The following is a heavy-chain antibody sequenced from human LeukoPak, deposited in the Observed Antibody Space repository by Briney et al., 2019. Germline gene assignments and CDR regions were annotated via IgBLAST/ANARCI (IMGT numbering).Heavy chain of an antibody. CDR2: IKHDGSVK. CDR3: AKEFYGSGDY. V-gene: IGHV3-7*01. CDR1: GFTFSSYW. D-gene: IGHD3-10*01. Sequence: PGGSLRLSCAVSGFTFSSYWMSWVRQAPGKGLEWVANIKHDGSVKYYVDSVKGRFTISRDNAKNTLYLQMNSLRAEDTAVYYCAKEFYGSGDYWGQGTLVTVSS. J-gene: IGHJ4*02.